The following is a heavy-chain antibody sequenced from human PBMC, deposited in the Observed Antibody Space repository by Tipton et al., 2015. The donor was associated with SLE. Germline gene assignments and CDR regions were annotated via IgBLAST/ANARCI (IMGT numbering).Heavy chain of an antibody. Sequence: TLSLTCTVSGGSISSSSYYWGWIRQPPGEGLEWIGSVYFSGSTYYTPSLKSRVTISIDTSKSQFSLNLSPVTAADTAVYYCARDEYRYDTTGYHLLGHFDFWGQGTLVTVSS. D-gene: IGHD3-22*01. CDR1: GGSISSSSYY. V-gene: IGHV4-39*07. CDR2: VYFSGST. J-gene: IGHJ4*02. CDR3: ARDEYRYDTTGYHLLGHFDF.